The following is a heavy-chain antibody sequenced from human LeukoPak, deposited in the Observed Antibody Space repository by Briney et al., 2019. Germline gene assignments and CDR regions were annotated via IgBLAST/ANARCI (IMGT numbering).Heavy chain of an antibody. D-gene: IGHD5-18*01. CDR1: GFTFSSYA. CDR3: AKSTGRYSYDAPGDY. J-gene: IGHJ4*02. V-gene: IGHV3-23*01. Sequence: GGSLRLSCAASGFTFSSYAMSWVRQAPGKGLEWVSVISGSGISTYYGDSMKGRFTISRDNSKNTLYLQMNGLGAADTAVYYCAKSTGRYSYDAPGDYWGQGTLVTVSS. CDR2: ISGSGIST.